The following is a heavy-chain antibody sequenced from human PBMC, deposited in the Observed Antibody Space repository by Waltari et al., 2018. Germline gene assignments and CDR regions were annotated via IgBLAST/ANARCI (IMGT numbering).Heavy chain of an antibody. CDR3: ARGELLWFGEFYDY. CDR2: INHSGST. J-gene: IGHJ4*02. Sequence: QVQLQQWGAGLLKPSETLSLTCAVYGGSFSGYYWSWIRQPPGKGLEWIGEINHSGSTTYNPSLKSRVTISVDTSKNQFSLKLSSVTAADTAVYYCARGELLWFGEFYDYWGQGTLVTVSS. V-gene: IGHV4-34*01. CDR1: GGSFSGYY. D-gene: IGHD3-10*01.